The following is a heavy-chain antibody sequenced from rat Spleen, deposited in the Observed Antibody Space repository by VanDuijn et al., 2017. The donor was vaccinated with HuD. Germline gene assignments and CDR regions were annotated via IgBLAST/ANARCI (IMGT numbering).Heavy chain of an antibody. CDR2: ISYEGSAT. CDR1: GFTFSDYY. V-gene: IGHV5-22*01. CDR3: ARHSAAPVYVMDA. D-gene: IGHD3-1*01. J-gene: IGHJ4*01. Sequence: EVQLVESDGGLVQPGRSLKLSCAASGFTFSDYYMAWVRQAPTTGLEWVASISYEGSATYYGDSVKGRFTISRDNAKSTLYLQMSSLRSEDTATYYCARHSAAPVYVMDAWGQGASVTVSS.